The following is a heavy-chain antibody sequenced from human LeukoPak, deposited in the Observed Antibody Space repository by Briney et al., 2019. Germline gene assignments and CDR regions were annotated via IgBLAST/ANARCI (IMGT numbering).Heavy chain of an antibody. Sequence: PGGSLRLSCAASGFTFSSYAMHWVRQAPGKGREWVAVISYDGSNKYYADSVKGRFTISGDNSKNTLYLQMNSLRAEDTAVYYCAGTFTYYDFWGYYGMDVWGQGTTVTVSS. D-gene: IGHD3-3*01. CDR2: ISYDGSNK. CDR1: GFTFSSYA. J-gene: IGHJ6*02. CDR3: AGTFTYYDFWGYYGMDV. V-gene: IGHV3-30-3*02.